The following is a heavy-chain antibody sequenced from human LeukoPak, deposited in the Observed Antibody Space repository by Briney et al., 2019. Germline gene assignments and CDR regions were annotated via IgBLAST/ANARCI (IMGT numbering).Heavy chain of an antibody. J-gene: IGHJ4*02. Sequence: PGGSLRLSCAASGFTFSRNGMAWVRQAPGEGLEWVSSISVSGTYIYYSDSVKGRFTISRDNAKNSLYLEMNSLRSDDTAIYYCARDRDYGTFDYWGQGTLVTVSS. CDR2: ISVSGTYI. CDR3: ARDRDYGTFDY. V-gene: IGHV3-21*01. D-gene: IGHD4-17*01. CDR1: GFTFSRNG.